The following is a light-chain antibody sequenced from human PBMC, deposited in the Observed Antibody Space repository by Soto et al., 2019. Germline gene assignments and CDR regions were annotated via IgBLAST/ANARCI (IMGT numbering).Light chain of an antibody. CDR1: SSDVGGYDY. J-gene: IGLJ2*01. V-gene: IGLV2-14*03. Sequence: QSALTQPASVSGSPGQSITISCTGTSSDVGGYDYVSWYQHHPGKAPKLMIYDVSNRPSGVSNRFSASKSGNTASLTISGLQVEDEADYYCSSFSSSNTPVVFAGGTQLTVL. CDR3: SSFSSSNTPVV. CDR2: DVS.